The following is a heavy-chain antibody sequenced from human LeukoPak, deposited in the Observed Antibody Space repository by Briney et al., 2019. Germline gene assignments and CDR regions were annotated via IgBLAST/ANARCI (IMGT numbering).Heavy chain of an antibody. D-gene: IGHD6-13*01. CDR2: IKSKTDGGTT. CDR1: GGSFSGYY. J-gene: IGHJ4*02. CDR3: TTGIAAAGATY. V-gene: IGHV3-15*07. Sequence: ETLSLTCAVYGGSFSGYYWTWVRQAPGKGLEWVGRIKSKTDGGTTDYAAPVKGRFTISRDDSKNTLYLQMNSLKTEDTAVYYCTTGIAAAGATYWGQGTLVTVSS.